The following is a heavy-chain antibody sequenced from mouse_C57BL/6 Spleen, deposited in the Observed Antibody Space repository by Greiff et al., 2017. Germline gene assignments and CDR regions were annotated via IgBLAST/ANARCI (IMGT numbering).Heavy chain of an antibody. Sequence: VHLVESGPGLVAPSQSLSITCTVSGFSLTSYGVHWVRQPPGKGLEWLVVIWSDGSTTYNSALKSRLSISKDNSKSQVFLKMNSLQTDDTAMYYCARHYYGNYDAMDYWGQGTSVTVSS. CDR3: ARHYYGNYDAMDY. CDR2: IWSDGST. D-gene: IGHD2-1*01. CDR1: GFSLTSYG. J-gene: IGHJ4*01. V-gene: IGHV2-6-1*01.